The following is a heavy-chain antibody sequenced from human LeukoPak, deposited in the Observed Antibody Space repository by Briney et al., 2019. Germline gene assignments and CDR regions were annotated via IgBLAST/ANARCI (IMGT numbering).Heavy chain of an antibody. D-gene: IGHD5-12*01. Sequence: SETLSLTCSVSGASISGGTYYWGWIRQPPGKGLEWIGSIYYTGSTYDNPSLKSRVTISVDTSKNQFSLKLSSVTAADTAMYYCARVGGGYDGYFDYWGQGTLVTVSS. J-gene: IGHJ4*02. CDR1: GASISGGTYY. CDR2: IYYTGST. CDR3: ARVGGGYDGYFDY. V-gene: IGHV4-39*07.